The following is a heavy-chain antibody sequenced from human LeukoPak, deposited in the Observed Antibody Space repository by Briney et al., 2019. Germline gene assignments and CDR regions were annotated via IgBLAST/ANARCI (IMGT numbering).Heavy chain of an antibody. CDR2: ISGTGGAT. Sequence: GGSLRLSCVASGFSFGNYAMSWVRQAPGKGLQWVSQISGTGGATWYAGFARDRFTISRDNSKKTLCLQMSGLRVEDTAMYYCVKDPRDTYGTNWFVSWGQGTLLIVSS. V-gene: IGHV3-23*01. CDR1: GFSFGNYA. J-gene: IGHJ5*01. CDR3: VKDPRDTYGTNWFVS. D-gene: IGHD2-21*01.